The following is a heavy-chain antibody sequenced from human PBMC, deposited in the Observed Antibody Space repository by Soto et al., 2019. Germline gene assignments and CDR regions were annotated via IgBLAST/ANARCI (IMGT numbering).Heavy chain of an antibody. J-gene: IGHJ6*02. CDR3: ANGMDV. CDR2: ISYDGSNN. CDR1: GFTFSSYG. Sequence: QVQLVESGGGVVQPGRSLRLSCAASGFTFSSYGMHWVRQAPGKGLEWVAVISYDGSNNYYAGAVKGRFTISRDNSKNTLYLQRNSLRADDTSVYYCANGMDVWGQGTTVTVSS. V-gene: IGHV3-30*18.